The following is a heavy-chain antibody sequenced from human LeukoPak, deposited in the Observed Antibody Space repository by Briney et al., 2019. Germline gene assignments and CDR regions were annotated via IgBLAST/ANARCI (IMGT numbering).Heavy chain of an antibody. CDR3: ARWPSDIVVVPAAPTFDY. D-gene: IGHD2-2*01. CDR2: INHSGST. J-gene: IGHJ4*02. V-gene: IGHV4-34*01. Sequence: SETLCLTCAVYGGSFSGYYWSWIRQPPGKGLEWIGEINHSGSTNYNPSLKSRVTISVDTSKNQFSLKLSSVTAADTAVYYCARWPSDIVVVPAAPTFDYWGQGTLVTVSS. CDR1: GGSFSGYY.